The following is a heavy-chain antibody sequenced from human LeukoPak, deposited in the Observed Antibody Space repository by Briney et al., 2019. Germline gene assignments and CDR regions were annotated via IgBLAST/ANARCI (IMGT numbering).Heavy chain of an antibody. CDR3: GRVPRPCCASNSCQGAFDV. V-gene: IGHV3-64*02. Sequence: GGSLRLSCAASGFTFSNYAMSWVRQAPGKGLEYVSSISYNGGSTNYADSVKGRFTISRDNSKNTLYLQVGSLRAEDMAVYYCGRVPRPCCASNSCQGAFDVWGQGTMVTVSS. CDR1: GFTFSNYA. J-gene: IGHJ3*01. CDR2: ISYNGGST. D-gene: IGHD2-2*01.